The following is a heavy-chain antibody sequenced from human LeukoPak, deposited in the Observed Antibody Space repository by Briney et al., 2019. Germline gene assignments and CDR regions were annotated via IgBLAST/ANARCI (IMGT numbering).Heavy chain of an antibody. V-gene: IGHV4-59*08. J-gene: IGHJ6*03. Sequence: SETLSLTCTVSGGSISNYYWSWIRQSPGKGLEWIGYIYVTGSTRYNPYLQSRVTISVDTSRNQFFLKMSSVTAADTAVYYCARHIGGGIEDMDVWDKGTKVTVSS. D-gene: IGHD3-16*02. CDR1: GGSISNYY. CDR2: IYVTGST. CDR3: ARHIGGGIEDMDV.